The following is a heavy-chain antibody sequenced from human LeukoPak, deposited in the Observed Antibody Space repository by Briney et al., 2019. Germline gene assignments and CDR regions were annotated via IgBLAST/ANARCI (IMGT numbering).Heavy chain of an antibody. CDR1: GFTVSNNY. CDR2: IYSGGST. J-gene: IGHJ4*02. Sequence: PGGSLTLSCAASGFTVSNNYMRWVRQAPGKGLEWVSLIYSGGSTYYADSVKGRFIISRDNSKNTLYLQMNSLRAEDTALYYCARDKLVGATHFDYWGQGTLVTVSS. D-gene: IGHD1-26*01. V-gene: IGHV3-66*01. CDR3: ARDKLVGATHFDY.